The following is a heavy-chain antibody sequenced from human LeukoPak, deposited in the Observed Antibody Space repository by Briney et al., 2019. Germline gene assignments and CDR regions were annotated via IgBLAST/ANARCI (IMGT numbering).Heavy chain of an antibody. D-gene: IGHD6-19*01. CDR3: ARDLGIAVAGLPAHWFDP. CDR1: GYTFTGYH. CDR2: INPNSGGT. V-gene: IGHV1-2*02. Sequence: ASVKVSCKASGYTFTGYHMHWVRQAPGQGLEWMGWINPNSGGTNYAQKFQGRVTMTRDTSISTAYMELSRLRSDDTAVYYCARDLGIAVAGLPAHWFDPWGQGTLVAVSS. J-gene: IGHJ5*02.